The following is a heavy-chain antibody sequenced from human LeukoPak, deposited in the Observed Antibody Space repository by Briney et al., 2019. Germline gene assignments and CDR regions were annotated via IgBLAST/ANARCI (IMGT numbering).Heavy chain of an antibody. V-gene: IGHV3-7*01. CDR1: GFTFSGHW. J-gene: IGHJ4*02. CDR3: TRDRSRAEDD. Sequence: GGSLRLSCEASGFTFSGHWMSWVRQAPGKGLEWVANINQGGSDKYYVDSVKGRFTISRDNANNLLYLQMNSLRGEDTAVYYCTRDRSRAEDDWGQGTLVTVSS. CDR2: INQGGSDK. D-gene: IGHD1-14*01.